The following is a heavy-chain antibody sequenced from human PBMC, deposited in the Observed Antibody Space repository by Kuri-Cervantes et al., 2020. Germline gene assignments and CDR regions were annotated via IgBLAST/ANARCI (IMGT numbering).Heavy chain of an antibody. V-gene: IGHV4-39*01. CDR1: GASISSSNYY. CDR3: ARGRKWLQWKLGMENWFDP. CDR2: ISHVVGT. J-gene: IGHJ5*02. Sequence: SETLSLTCTVSGASISSSNYYWGWIRQPPGKGLEWIGTISHVVGTYYNPSLESRLTTSIDTSKNQFSLKLSSVTAADTAVYYCARGRKWLQWKLGMENWFDPWGQGTLVTVSS. D-gene: IGHD5-24*01.